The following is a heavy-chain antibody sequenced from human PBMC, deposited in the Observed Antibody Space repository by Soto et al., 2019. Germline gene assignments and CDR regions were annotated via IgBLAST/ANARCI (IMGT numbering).Heavy chain of an antibody. J-gene: IGHJ4*02. CDR1: VYTLTELS. CDR2: FDPEDGET. CDR3: ATSYGSGYRAFDY. D-gene: IGHD3-10*01. V-gene: IGHV1-24*01. Sequence: ASVTVSCKVSVYTLTELSIHWVRQAPGKGLEWMGGFDPEDGETIYAQKFQGRVTMTEDTSASTAYMELRSLRSEDTAFYYCATSYGSGYRAFDYWGQGALVTVSS.